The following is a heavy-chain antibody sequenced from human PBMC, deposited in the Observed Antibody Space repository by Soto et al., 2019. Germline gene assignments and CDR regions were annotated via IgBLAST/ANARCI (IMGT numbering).Heavy chain of an antibody. CDR2: FDPEDGET. V-gene: IGHV1-24*01. J-gene: IGHJ4*02. CDR1: GYTLTELS. Sequence: QVQLVQSGAEVKKPGASVKVSCKVSGYTLTELSMHWVRQAPGKGLEWMGGFDPEDGETIYAQKFQGRVTMTEDTSTDTPDRGRGSLGPEDTAFFYCAKDHWLHCEQWLVLYYWGRETLVTVS. D-gene: IGHD6-19*01. CDR3: AKDHWLHCEQWLVLYY.